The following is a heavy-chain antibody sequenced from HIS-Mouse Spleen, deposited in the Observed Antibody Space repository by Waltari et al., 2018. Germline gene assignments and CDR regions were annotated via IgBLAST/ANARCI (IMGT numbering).Heavy chain of an antibody. J-gene: IGHJ4*02. CDR3: ARYGESITMVRGAGFDY. V-gene: IGHV3-7*01. CDR1: GFSVVSYW. CDR2: IKQDGSEK. D-gene: IGHD3-10*01. Sequence: EVQLVESGGGLVQTGGSLGLSGAASGFSVVSYWMSWVLASPGRGREWVGKIKQDGSEKYYVDSVKGRFTISRDNAKNSLYLQMNSLRAEDTAVYYCARYGESITMVRGAGFDYWGQGTLVTVSS.